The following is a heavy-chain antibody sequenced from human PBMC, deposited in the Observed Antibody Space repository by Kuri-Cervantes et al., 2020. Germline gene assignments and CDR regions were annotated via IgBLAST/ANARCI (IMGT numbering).Heavy chain of an antibody. CDR1: GGSISSSSYY. CDR3: VRALGGLLTF. J-gene: IGHJ4*02. CDR2: IYYSGST. D-gene: IGHD3-10*01. V-gene: IGHV4-39*07. Sequence: SETLSLTCTVSGGSISSSSYYWGWIRQPPGKGLEWIGSIYYSGSTNHNPSLRSRITISIDKSKNQFSLKLTSVTAADTAVYFCVRALGGLLTFWGQGILVTVSS.